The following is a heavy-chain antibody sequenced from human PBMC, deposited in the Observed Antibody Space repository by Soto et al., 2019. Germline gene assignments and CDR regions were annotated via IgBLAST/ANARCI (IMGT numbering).Heavy chain of an antibody. J-gene: IGHJ4*02. CDR2: IIPIFGTS. Sequence: QVQLVQSGAEVKKPGSSLKVSCKASGGTFSSYAISWVRQAPGQGLEWMGGIIPIFGTSNYAQKFQGRVTITAYKSTSTAYMDLSSLRSEETAVYYCARDHVLSGYYNVFDYWGQGTLVTVSS. D-gene: IGHD3-22*01. CDR3: ARDHVLSGYYNVFDY. CDR1: GGTFSSYA. V-gene: IGHV1-69*06.